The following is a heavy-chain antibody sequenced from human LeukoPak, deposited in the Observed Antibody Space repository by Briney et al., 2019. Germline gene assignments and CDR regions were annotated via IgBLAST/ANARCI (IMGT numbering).Heavy chain of an antibody. CDR2: IRSKANSYAT. Sequence: GGSLRLSCTASGFTFGDYAMSWFRQAPGKGLEWVGRIRSKANSYATAYAASVKGRFTISRDDSKNTAYLQMNSLKTEDTAVYYCTRGFDYWGQGTLVTVSS. V-gene: IGHV3-73*01. J-gene: IGHJ4*02. CDR1: GFTFGDYA. CDR3: TRGFDY.